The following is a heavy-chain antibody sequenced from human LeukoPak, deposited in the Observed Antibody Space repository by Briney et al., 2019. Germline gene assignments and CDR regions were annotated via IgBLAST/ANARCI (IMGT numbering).Heavy chain of an antibody. CDR3: ARSRGYCSSTSRPLRPYYYYMDV. CDR2: IIPIFGTA. D-gene: IGHD2-2*01. CDR1: GGTFSSYA. J-gene: IGHJ6*03. Sequence: ASVKVSCKASGGTFSSYAISWVRQAPGQGLEWMGGIIPIFGTANYAQKFQGRVTITADESTSTAYMELSSLRSEDTAVYYCARSRGYCSSTSRPLRPYYYYMDVWGKGTTVTVSS. V-gene: IGHV1-69*13.